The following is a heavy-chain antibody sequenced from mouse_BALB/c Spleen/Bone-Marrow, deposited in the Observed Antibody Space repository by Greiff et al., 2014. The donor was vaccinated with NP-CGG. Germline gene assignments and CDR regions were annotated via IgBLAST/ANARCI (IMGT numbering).Heavy chain of an antibody. J-gene: IGHJ2*01. CDR3: ARIYYGNYVNY. Sequence: EVQLVESGGDLVKPGGSQKLSCAASGFTFSSYGMSWVRQTPDKRLEWVATISSGGSYTYYPDSVKGRFTISRDNAKNTLYLQMSSLKSEDTAMYYCARIYYGNYVNYWGQGTTLTVSS. CDR1: GFTFSSYG. V-gene: IGHV5-6*01. CDR2: ISSGGSYT. D-gene: IGHD2-1*01.